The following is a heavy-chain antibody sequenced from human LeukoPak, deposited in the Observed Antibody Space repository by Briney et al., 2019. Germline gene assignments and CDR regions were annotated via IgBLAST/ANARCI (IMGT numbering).Heavy chain of an antibody. V-gene: IGHV3-30*18. Sequence: GGSLRLSCAASGFTFRNYAVHWVRQAPGKGLEWVAVMSYDGNHEYYADSVKGRLTVSRDNSKSTLYLQMSSLRGEDTAVYFCAKDLGPSGLGSGWPFDYWGQGTVVTVSS. J-gene: IGHJ4*02. CDR2: MSYDGNHE. D-gene: IGHD6-19*01. CDR1: GFTFRNYA. CDR3: AKDLGPSGLGSGWPFDY.